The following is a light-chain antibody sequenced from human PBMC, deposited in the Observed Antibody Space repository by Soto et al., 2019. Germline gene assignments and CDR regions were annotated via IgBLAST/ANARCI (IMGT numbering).Light chain of an antibody. V-gene: IGKV1-39*01. CDR3: QQSYSTPRAYT. J-gene: IGKJ2*01. Sequence: DIQMTQSPSSLSASVGDRVTITCRASQSISSYLNWYQQKPGKATKLLIYAASSLQSGVPSRFSGSGSGTDFTPTISSLQPEDFATYYCQQSYSTPRAYTFVQGTKLEIK. CDR1: QSISSY. CDR2: AAS.